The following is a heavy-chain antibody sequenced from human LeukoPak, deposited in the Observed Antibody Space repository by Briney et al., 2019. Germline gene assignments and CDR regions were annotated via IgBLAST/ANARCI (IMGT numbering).Heavy chain of an antibody. CDR3: ARSTGSTMFIDY. D-gene: IGHD3-10*02. J-gene: IGHJ4*02. CDR1: GGSISPYY. V-gene: IGHV4-59*01. CDR2: IYYSGNT. Sequence: SETLSLTCTVSGGSISPYYWSWIRQPPGQGLEWLGYIYYSGNTAYNPSLTSRVATSVETANTRFSLMLSSVPAADTAVYYCARSTGSTMFIDYWGQGTLVTVSS.